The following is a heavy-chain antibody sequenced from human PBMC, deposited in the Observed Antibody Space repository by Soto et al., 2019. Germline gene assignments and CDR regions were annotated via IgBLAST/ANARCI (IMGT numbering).Heavy chain of an antibody. V-gene: IGHV4-39*01. CDR2: IYYSGST. D-gene: IGHD6-13*01. CDR1: GGSISSSSYY. CDR3: ARAAAGRFTYFDY. J-gene: IGHJ4*02. Sequence: QLQLQESGPGLVKPSETLSLTCTVSGGSISSSSYYWGWIRQPPGKGLEWIGSIYYSGSTYYNPSLKSRVTISVDTSKNQFSLKLSSVTAADTAVYYCARAAAGRFTYFDYWGQGTLVTVSS.